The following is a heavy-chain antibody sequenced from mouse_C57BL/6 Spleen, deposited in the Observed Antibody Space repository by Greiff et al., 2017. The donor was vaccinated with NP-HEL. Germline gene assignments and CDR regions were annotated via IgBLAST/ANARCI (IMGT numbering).Heavy chain of an antibody. V-gene: IGHV5-4*01. CDR2: ISDGGSYT. CDR1: GFTFSSYA. CDR3: AREGGTGAMDY. J-gene: IGHJ4*01. D-gene: IGHD2-14*01. Sequence: EVMLVESGGGLVKPGGSLKLSCAASGFTFSSYAMSWVRQTPEKRLEWVATISDGGSYTYYPDNVKGRFTISRDNAKNNLYLQMSHLKSEDTAMYYCAREGGTGAMDYWGQGTSVTVSS.